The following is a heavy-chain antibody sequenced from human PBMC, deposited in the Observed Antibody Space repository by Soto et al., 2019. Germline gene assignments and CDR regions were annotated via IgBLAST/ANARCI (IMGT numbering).Heavy chain of an antibody. CDR3: ARDRRTYCSSTRCPYYFDY. Sequence: QVQLVQSGAEVKKPGASVKVSCKASGYTFTGYYMHWVRQAPGQGLEWMGWINPNSGGTNYAQKFQGWVTMTRDTSISTAYMELSRLRSDDTAVYYCARDRRTYCSSTRCPYYFDYWGQGTLVTVSS. V-gene: IGHV1-2*04. CDR2: INPNSGGT. D-gene: IGHD2-2*01. CDR1: GYTFTGYY. J-gene: IGHJ4*02.